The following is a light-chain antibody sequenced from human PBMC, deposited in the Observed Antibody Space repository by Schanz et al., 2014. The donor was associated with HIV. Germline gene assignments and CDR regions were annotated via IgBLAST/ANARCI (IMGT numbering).Light chain of an antibody. Sequence: EIVLTQSPGTLSLSPGEGAILSCRASQTIGNNYVAWYQEKPGQAPRLLIYSASSRATGIADRFSGSAYGTDFSLTISRLEPEDFAVYYCQQYGSFFSFGGGTKVEIK. V-gene: IGKV3-20*01. CDR2: SAS. CDR3: QQYGSFFS. J-gene: IGKJ4*01. CDR1: QTIGNNY.